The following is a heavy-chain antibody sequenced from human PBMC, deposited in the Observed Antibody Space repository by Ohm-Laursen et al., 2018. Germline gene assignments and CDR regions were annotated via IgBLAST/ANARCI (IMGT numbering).Heavy chain of an antibody. CDR3: AKGPFIAVAGSNYFFDY. Sequence: RSLRLSCSASGFTFSSYAMHWVRQAPGKGPEWVSVISYDGSNKYYADSVKGRFTISRDNSKNTLDLQMNSLRAEDTAVYYCAKGPFIAVAGSNYFFDYWGQGTLVTVSS. CDR1: GFTFSSYA. J-gene: IGHJ4*02. V-gene: IGHV3-30*18. CDR2: ISYDGSNK. D-gene: IGHD6-19*01.